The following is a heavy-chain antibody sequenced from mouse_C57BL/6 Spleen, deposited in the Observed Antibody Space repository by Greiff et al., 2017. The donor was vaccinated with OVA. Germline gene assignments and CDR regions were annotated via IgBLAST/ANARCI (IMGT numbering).Heavy chain of an antibody. CDR2: IYPGNSDT. CDR3: TSNYYGSSPNYYFDD. J-gene: IGHJ2*01. D-gene: IGHD1-1*01. Sequence: EVQLQQSGTVLARPGASVKMSCKTSGYTFTSYWMHWVKQRPGQGLEWIGAIYPGNSDTSYNQKFKGKAKLTAVTSASTAYMELSSLTNEDSAVYYCTSNYYGSSPNYYFDDWGQGTTLTVSS. V-gene: IGHV1-5*01. CDR1: GYTFTSYW.